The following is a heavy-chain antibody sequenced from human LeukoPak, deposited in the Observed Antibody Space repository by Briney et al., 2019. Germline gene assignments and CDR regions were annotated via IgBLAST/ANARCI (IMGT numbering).Heavy chain of an antibody. D-gene: IGHD6-13*01. CDR2: ISSSSSYI. CDR3: ARDLSSSFDY. Sequence: GGSLRLSCAASGFTFNSYWMGWVRQTPGKGLEWVSSISSSSSYIYYADSVKGRFTISRDNAKNSLYLQMNSLRAEDTAVYYCARDLSSSFDYWGQGTLVTVSS. V-gene: IGHV3-21*01. CDR1: GFTFNSYW. J-gene: IGHJ4*02.